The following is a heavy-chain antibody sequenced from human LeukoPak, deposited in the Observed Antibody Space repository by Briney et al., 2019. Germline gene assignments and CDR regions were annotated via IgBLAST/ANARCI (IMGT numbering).Heavy chain of an antibody. CDR2: IDEKGGVR. CDR1: GFPLISYW. J-gene: IGHJ4*02. D-gene: IGHD3-16*01. Sequence: PGGSLRVSCTVSGFPLISYWMHWVRQAPGKGLEWVSRIDEKGGVRTYEDSVKGRFTVSRDNAKQTVYLQMSNLEVGDTGIYYCVRDLILVWTPGDDFDFWGQGVLVTVSS. CDR3: VRDLILVWTPGDDFDF. V-gene: IGHV3-74*01.